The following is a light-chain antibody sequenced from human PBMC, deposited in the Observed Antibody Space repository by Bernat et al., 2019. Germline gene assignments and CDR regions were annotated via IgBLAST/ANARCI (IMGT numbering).Light chain of an antibody. Sequence: SFVLTQPPSVSVSPGQTATIACSGTNFANKYVCCYQQKTGQAPVLIIYQDKRRPSGIPERFSGSSSGNTATLTIGGTQPVDEADYYCQTWDSKTYGFGTGTKVSVL. V-gene: IGLV3-1*01. J-gene: IGLJ1*01. CDR2: QDK. CDR3: QTWDSKTYG. CDR1: NFANKY.